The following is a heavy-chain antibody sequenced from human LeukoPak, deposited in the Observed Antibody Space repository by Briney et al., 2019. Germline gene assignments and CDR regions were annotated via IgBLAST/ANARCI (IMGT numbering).Heavy chain of an antibody. D-gene: IGHD3-9*01. Sequence: PSETLSLTCTVSGGSFSSSSYYWGWIRQPPGKGLEWNGSIYYSGSTYYNPSLRSRVTISVDTSKNQFSLKLSSVTAADTAVYYCARREELRYFDWLSDYFDYWGQETLVTVSS. CDR2: IYYSGST. CDR3: ARREELRYFDWLSDYFDY. CDR1: GGSFSSSSYY. J-gene: IGHJ4*02. V-gene: IGHV4-39*01.